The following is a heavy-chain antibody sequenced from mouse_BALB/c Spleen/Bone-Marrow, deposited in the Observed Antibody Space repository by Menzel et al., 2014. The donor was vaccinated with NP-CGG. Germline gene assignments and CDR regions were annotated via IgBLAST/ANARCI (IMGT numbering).Heavy chain of an antibody. CDR1: GFDFSRYW. CDR2: INPDSSMI. D-gene: IGHD4-1*01. CDR3: ARPETGSWFAY. V-gene: IGHV4-1*02. Sequence: EVKLVESGDGLVQPGGSLKISCAASGFDFSRYWMNWVRQAPGKGLEWIGEINPDSSMINYTPSLKDKFIISRDNAKNTLFLQMSKVKSEDTALYYCARPETGSWFAYWGQGTLVTVSA. J-gene: IGHJ3*01.